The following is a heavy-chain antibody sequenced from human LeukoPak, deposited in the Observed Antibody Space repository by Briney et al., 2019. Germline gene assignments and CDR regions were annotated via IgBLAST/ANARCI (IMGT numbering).Heavy chain of an antibody. CDR2: IIPIFGTA. V-gene: IGHV1-69*05. D-gene: IGHD3-16*01. Sequence: SVKVSCKASGGTFSSYAISWVRQAPGQGLEWMGGIIPIFGTANYAQKFQGRVTITTDESTSTAYMGLSSLRSEDTAVYYCATTRGGVMLANYYYYMDVWGKGTTVTVSS. CDR1: GGTFSSYA. CDR3: ATTRGGVMLANYYYYMDV. J-gene: IGHJ6*03.